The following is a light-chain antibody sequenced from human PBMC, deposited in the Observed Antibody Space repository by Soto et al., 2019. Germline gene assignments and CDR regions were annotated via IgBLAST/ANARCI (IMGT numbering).Light chain of an antibody. CDR1: QDISNY. CDR2: DAS. J-gene: IGKJ1*01. Sequence: DIQMTQSPSSLSASVGDRVTITCQVSQDISNYLNWYQQKPGKASKLLIYDASNLETGVPSRFSGSGSGTEFTLTISRLQPDDFATYYCQQYNSYSKTFGQGTKVDIK. CDR3: QQYNSYSKT. V-gene: IGKV1-33*01.